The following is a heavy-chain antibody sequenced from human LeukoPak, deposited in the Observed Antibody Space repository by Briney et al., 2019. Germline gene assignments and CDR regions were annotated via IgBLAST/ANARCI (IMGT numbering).Heavy chain of an antibody. V-gene: IGHV4-59*01. CDR3: ARDIAVACNYFDY. Sequence: SETLSLTCTVSVVSIGSYYWSWIRQPPWKGREWIGYIYYSGSTNYNPSLKSRVTISVDTSKNQFSLKLSSVTAADTAVYYCARDIAVACNYFDYWGQGTLVTVSS. CDR2: IYYSGST. J-gene: IGHJ4*02. D-gene: IGHD6-19*01. CDR1: VVSIGSYY.